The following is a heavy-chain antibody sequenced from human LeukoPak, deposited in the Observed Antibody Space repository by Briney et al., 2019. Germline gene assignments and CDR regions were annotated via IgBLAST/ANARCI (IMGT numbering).Heavy chain of an antibody. CDR2: IYTSGTT. D-gene: IGHD3-10*01. V-gene: IGHV4-4*07. CDR1: GGSISSYY. J-gene: IGHJ6*03. CDR3: ARDRRGVDGSGSYYYYMDV. Sequence: PSETLSLTCTVSGGSISSYYWSWIRQPAGKGLEWIGPIYTSGTTNYHPSLKRRVTMSVHTSKNQFSLKLSSVTAADTAVYYCARDRRGVDGSGSYYYYMDVWGKGTTVTVSS.